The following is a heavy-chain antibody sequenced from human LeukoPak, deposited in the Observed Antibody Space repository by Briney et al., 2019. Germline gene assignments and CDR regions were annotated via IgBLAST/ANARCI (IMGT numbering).Heavy chain of an antibody. CDR3: ARSHSSSSFHWFDP. V-gene: IGHV1-18*01. J-gene: IGHJ5*02. CDR1: GYTFTSYG. Sequence: ASVKVSCKASGYTFTSYGISWVRQAPGQVLGCMGWISAYNGNTNYAQKLQGRVTMTTDTSTSTAYMELRSLRSDDTAVYYCARSHSSSSFHWFDPWGQGTLVTVSS. CDR2: ISAYNGNT. D-gene: IGHD6-13*01.